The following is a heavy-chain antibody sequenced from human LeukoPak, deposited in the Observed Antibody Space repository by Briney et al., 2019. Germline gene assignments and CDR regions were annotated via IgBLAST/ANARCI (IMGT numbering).Heavy chain of an antibody. V-gene: IGHV4-39*01. CDR2: IYYTGST. D-gene: IGHD6-13*01. Sequence: PSETLSLTCTVSGGSISSSSYYWGWIRQPPGKGLEWIGSIYYTGSTYYNPSLKSRVTISVDTSKNQFSLKLSSVTAADTAVYYCARHSGAYSSSHPYGGQIDYWGQGTLVTVSS. CDR1: GGSISSSSYY. CDR3: ARHSGAYSSSHPYGGQIDY. J-gene: IGHJ4*02.